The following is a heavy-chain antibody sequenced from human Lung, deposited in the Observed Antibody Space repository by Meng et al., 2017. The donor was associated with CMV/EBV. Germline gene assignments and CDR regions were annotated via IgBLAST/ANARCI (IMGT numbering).Heavy chain of an antibody. Sequence: GESLKISCAASGFTFSSYSMNWVRQAPGKGLEWVSSISSSSSYIYYADSVKGRFTISRDNAKNSLYLQMNSLRAEDTAVYYCARDAFYYYYYYGMDVWGQGTXVTVYS. CDR3: ARDAFYYYYYYGMDV. J-gene: IGHJ6*02. D-gene: IGHD3-16*01. CDR2: ISSSSSYI. CDR1: GFTFSSYS. V-gene: IGHV3-21*01.